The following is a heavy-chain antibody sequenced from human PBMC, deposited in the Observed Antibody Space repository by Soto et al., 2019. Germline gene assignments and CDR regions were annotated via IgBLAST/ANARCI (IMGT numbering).Heavy chain of an antibody. J-gene: IGHJ6*02. CDR1: GYSFTSYW. D-gene: IGHD6-25*01. CDR3: ARVRGSDNYYYAMVV. CDR2: IQPGDSDI. Sequence: PGESLKISCQGSGYSFTSYWIDWVRQMPGEGLEWMGIIQPGDSDIRYNPSFQGQVTISADKSLSTPFLQWSSLRASDTAMYFCARVRGSDNYYYAMVVWGQGTTVTVS. V-gene: IGHV5-51*01.